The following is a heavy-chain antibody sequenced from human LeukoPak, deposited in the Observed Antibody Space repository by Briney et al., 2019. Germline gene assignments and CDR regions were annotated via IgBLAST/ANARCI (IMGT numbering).Heavy chain of an antibody. J-gene: IGHJ6*03. CDR1: GDSISSGYY. V-gene: IGHV4-38-2*02. CDR3: ARHRYYYDSSGSRIYYMDV. Sequence: SETLSLTCTVSGDSISSGYYWGWIRQPPGKGLEWIGSIYHSGSTYYNPSLKSRVTISVDTSKNQFSLKLSSVTAADTAVYYCARHRYYYDSSGSRIYYMDVWGKGTTVTVSS. D-gene: IGHD3-22*01. CDR2: IYHSGST.